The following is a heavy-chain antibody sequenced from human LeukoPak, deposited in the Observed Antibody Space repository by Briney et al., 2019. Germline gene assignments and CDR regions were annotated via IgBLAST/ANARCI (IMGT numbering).Heavy chain of an antibody. V-gene: IGHV3-9*01. Sequence: GGSLRLSCAASGFTFSSYGMNWVRLSPGNGLERVSGISWNSGSIGYADSLKGRFTISRDNAKNSLYLQMNSLRAEDTALYYCAKVPAHGDYVGGPNWYFDLWGRGTLVTVSS. D-gene: IGHD4-17*01. CDR2: ISWNSGSI. CDR3: AKVPAHGDYVGGPNWYFDL. CDR1: GFTFSSYG. J-gene: IGHJ2*01.